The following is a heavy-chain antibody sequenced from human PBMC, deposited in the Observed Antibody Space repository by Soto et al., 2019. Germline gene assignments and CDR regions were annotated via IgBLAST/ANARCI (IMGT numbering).Heavy chain of an antibody. Sequence: QVELKQSGPGLVRPSGTLSLTCRVSGTSISSTYWWTWVRQSPGKGLEWIGEIYHNGITKYNPSLXRXVXLXXEKSNNQFSLNLTSVTAADTAVYYCATVPPRIVVVLAEFPTWGQGTLVTVSS. CDR1: GTSISSTYW. D-gene: IGHD2-21*01. J-gene: IGHJ4*02. CDR2: IYHNGIT. CDR3: ATVPPRIVVVLAEFPT. V-gene: IGHV4-4*02.